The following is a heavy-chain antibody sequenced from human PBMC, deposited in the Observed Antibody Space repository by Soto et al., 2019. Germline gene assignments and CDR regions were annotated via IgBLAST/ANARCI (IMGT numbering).Heavy chain of an antibody. CDR1: GYTFTSYY. CDR2: INPSGGST. CDR3: ASEYCSSTSCRPIYYYYGMDV. V-gene: IGHV1-46*01. D-gene: IGHD2-2*01. J-gene: IGHJ6*02. Sequence: ASVKVSCKASGYTFTSYYMHWVRQAPGQGLEWMGIINPSGGSTSYAQKFQGRVTMTRDTSTSTVYMELSSLRSEDTAVYYCASEYCSSTSCRPIYYYYGMDVWGQGTTVTVSS.